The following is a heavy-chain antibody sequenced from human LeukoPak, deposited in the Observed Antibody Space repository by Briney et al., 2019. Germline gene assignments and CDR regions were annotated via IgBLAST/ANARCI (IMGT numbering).Heavy chain of an antibody. Sequence: GGSLRLSCAASGFTFSSYAMHLVRQAPGKGLEWVAVISYDGSNKYYADSVKGRFTISRDNSKNTLYLQMNSLRAEDTAVYYCARDRLRYSSYDYWGQGTLVTVSS. CDR3: ARDRLRYSSYDY. CDR2: ISYDGSNK. J-gene: IGHJ4*02. CDR1: GFTFSSYA. D-gene: IGHD5-18*01. V-gene: IGHV3-30-3*01.